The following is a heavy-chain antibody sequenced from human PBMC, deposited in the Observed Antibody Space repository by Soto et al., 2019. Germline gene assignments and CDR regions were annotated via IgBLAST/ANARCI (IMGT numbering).Heavy chain of an antibody. CDR1: GGSISSGGYS. D-gene: IGHD1-26*01. CDR3: ARDLARGSYSGPGFDP. V-gene: IGHV4-30-2*01. Sequence: QLQLQESGSGLVKPSQTLSLTCAVSGGSISSGGYSWSWIRQPPGKGLEWIGYIYHSGSTYYNPSLKSRVTISVDRSKNQFSLKLSSVTAADTAVYYCARDLARGSYSGPGFDPWGQGTLVTVSS. J-gene: IGHJ5*02. CDR2: IYHSGST.